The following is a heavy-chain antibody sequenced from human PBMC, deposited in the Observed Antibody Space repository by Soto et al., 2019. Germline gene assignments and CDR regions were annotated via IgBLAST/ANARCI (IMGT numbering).Heavy chain of an antibody. J-gene: IGHJ5*02. CDR3: ARQESSSWYDLNWFDP. CDR1: GGSISSSSYY. D-gene: IGHD6-13*01. Sequence: QLQLQESGPGLVKPSETLSLTCTVSGGSISSSSYYWGWIRQPPGKGLEWIGSIYYSGSTYYNPSLKSRVPISVDTSKNQFSLKLSSVTAADTAVYYCARQESSSWYDLNWFDPWGQGTLVTVSS. CDR2: IYYSGST. V-gene: IGHV4-39*01.